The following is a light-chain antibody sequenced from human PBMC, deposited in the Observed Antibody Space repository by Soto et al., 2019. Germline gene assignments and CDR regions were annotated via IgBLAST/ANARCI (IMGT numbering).Light chain of an antibody. V-gene: IGLV2-14*01. CDR3: SSYTSGSTFYV. Sequence: SVLTQPASVSGSPGQSITISCTGTSSDIGGYNYVSWFQQHPGKAPKLMISDVSNRPSGVSNRFSGSKSGNTASLTISGLQAEDEADYYSSSYTSGSTFYVFGTGTKVTVL. CDR2: DVS. J-gene: IGLJ1*01. CDR1: SSDIGGYNY.